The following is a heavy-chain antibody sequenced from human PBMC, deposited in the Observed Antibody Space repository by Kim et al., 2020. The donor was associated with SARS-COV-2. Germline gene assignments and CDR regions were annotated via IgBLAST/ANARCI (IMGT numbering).Heavy chain of an antibody. CDR1: GFTFDDYA. Sequence: GGSLRLSCAASGFTFDDYAMHWVRQVSGKGLEWVALISGDGGDTVYADSVKGRFTISRDNSKNSLFLQMNSLRSEDTALYYCARDKRCSKVTCFGWCDPWGQGTLVSVSS. D-gene: IGHD4-4*01. CDR3: ARDKRCSKVTCFGWCDP. CDR2: ISGDGGDT. V-gene: IGHV3-43*02. J-gene: IGHJ5*02.